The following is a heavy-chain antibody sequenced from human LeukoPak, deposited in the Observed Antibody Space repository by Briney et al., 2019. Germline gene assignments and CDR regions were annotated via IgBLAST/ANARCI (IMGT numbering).Heavy chain of an antibody. CDR1: GYTFTDYY. CDR3: ARALSLDY. CDR2: INPNSGGT. Sequence: ASVKVSCKASGYTFTDYYIDWGRQAPGQGLEWMGWINPNSGGTNYAQKFQGRVTMTRDTSISTAYMELSSLRSDDTAVYYCARALSLDYWGQGALVAASS. J-gene: IGHJ4*02. V-gene: IGHV1-2*02.